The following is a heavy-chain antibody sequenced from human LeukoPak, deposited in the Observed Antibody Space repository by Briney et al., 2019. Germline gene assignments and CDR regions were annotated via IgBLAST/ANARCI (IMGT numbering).Heavy chain of an antibody. Sequence: GGSLRLSCAVSGFTVSTNYMTWVRQAPGKGLEWVSVIYSGGIIYYTDSVKGRFTISRDNSKNMLFLQMSSLRAEDTAVYYCARLKDSSGSSWFDPWGQGTLVTVSS. D-gene: IGHD3-22*01. CDR1: GFTVSTNY. CDR3: ARLKDSSGSSWFDP. V-gene: IGHV3-53*01. J-gene: IGHJ5*02. CDR2: IYSGGII.